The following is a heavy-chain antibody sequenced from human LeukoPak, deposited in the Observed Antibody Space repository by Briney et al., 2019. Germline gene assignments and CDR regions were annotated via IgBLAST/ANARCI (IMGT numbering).Heavy chain of an antibody. CDR1: GYSISTGYY. V-gene: IGHV4-38-2*02. D-gene: IGHD4-17*01. J-gene: IGHJ5*02. Sequence: SSETLSLTCTVSGYSISTGYYWDWIRQPPGKGLEWIGTFYHGGSTYYNPSLKSRVTISVDTSKNQFSLNLTSVTAADTAVYYCARCETTEDWFDPWGQGTLVTVSS. CDR2: FYHGGST. CDR3: ARCETTEDWFDP.